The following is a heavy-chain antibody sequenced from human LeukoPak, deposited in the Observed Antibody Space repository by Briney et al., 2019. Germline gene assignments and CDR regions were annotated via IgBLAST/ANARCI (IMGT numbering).Heavy chain of an antibody. Sequence: PSETLSLTCAVYGGSFSGYYWSWIRQPPGKGPEWIGEINHSGSTNYNPSLKSRVTISVDTSKNQFSLKLSSVTAADTAVYYCARPRIRMVRGVIIRAFDIWGQGTMVTVSS. J-gene: IGHJ3*02. CDR1: GGSFSGYY. V-gene: IGHV4-34*01. CDR2: INHSGST. D-gene: IGHD3-10*01. CDR3: ARPRIRMVRGVIIRAFDI.